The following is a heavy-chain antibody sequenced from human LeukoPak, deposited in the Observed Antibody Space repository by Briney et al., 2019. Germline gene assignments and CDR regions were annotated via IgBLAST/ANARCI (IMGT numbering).Heavy chain of an antibody. CDR3: ALGWDCSSTSCYGFDY. D-gene: IGHD2-2*01. CDR1: GDSISSYY. J-gene: IGHJ4*02. V-gene: IGHV4-4*07. CDR2: IYTSGST. Sequence: SETLSLTCTVSGDSISSYYWSWIRQPAGKGLEWIGRIYTSGSTNYNPSLKSRVTMSVDTSKNQFFLKLSSVTAADTAVYYCALGWDCSSTSCYGFDYRGQGTLVSVSS.